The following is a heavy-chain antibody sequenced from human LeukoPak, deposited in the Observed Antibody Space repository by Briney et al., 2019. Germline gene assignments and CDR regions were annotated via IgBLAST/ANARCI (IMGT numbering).Heavy chain of an antibody. J-gene: IGHJ3*02. CDR2: IIPILGIA. V-gene: IGHV1-69*04. CDR1: GGTFSSYT. Sequence: ASVKVSCRASGGTFSSYTISWVRQAPGQGLEWMGRIIPILGIANYAQKFQGRVTITADKSTSTAYMELSSLRSEDTAVYYCARDRRYLEDAFDIWGQGTMVTVSS. CDR3: ARDRRYLEDAFDI. D-gene: IGHD1-26*01.